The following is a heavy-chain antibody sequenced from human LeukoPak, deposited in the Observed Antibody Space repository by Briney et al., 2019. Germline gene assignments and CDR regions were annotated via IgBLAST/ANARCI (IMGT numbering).Heavy chain of an antibody. Sequence: SKTLSLTCAVYGGSFSGYYWSWIRQPPGKGLEWIGEINHSGSTNYNPSLKSRVTISVDTSKNQISLKLTSVTAADTAVYYCARGRGDSSGYYYFQHWGQGTLVTVSS. CDR1: GGSFSGYY. J-gene: IGHJ1*01. D-gene: IGHD3-22*01. CDR3: ARGRGDSSGYYYFQH. V-gene: IGHV4-34*01. CDR2: INHSGST.